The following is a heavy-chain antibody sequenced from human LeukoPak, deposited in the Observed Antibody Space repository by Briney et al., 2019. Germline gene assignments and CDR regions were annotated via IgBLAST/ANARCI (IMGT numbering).Heavy chain of an antibody. D-gene: IGHD2-2*01. CDR2: IIPIFGTA. Sequence: ASVKVSCKASGGTFSSYAISWVRQAPGQGLEWMGGIIPIFGTANYAQKFQGRVTITADESTSTAYMELSSLRSEDTAVYYCARETVVVPAAMPYYYSMDVWGQGTTVTVSS. V-gene: IGHV1-69*13. J-gene: IGHJ6*02. CDR1: GGTFSSYA. CDR3: ARETVVVPAAMPYYYSMDV.